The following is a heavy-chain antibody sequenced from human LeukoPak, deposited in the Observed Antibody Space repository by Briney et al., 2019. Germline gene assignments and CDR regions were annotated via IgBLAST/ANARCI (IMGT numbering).Heavy chain of an antibody. J-gene: IGHJ4*02. D-gene: IGHD5-24*01. CDR1: GFTFSHHG. V-gene: IGHV3-23*01. CDR3: VKDDGWVQYAN. Sequence: PVGTLRVSCATSGFTFSHHGMNWVRQAPGKGLEWVSGIRADAVTTYYAHSVKGRFIISRDNSKSTVYLQMNSLSAEDAAVYYCVKDDGWVQYANWGQGTLVTVSS. CDR2: IRADAVTT.